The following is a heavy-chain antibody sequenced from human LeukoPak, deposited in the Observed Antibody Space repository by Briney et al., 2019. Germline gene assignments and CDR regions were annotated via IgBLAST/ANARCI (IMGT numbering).Heavy chain of an antibody. CDR3: TRPYYYDSSGSPDY. Sequence: SETLSLTCTVSGYSISSGYYWGWIRQPPGKGLEWIGNIYHSGSTYYNPSLKSRVTISVDTSKNQFSLKLSSVTAADTAVYYCTRPYYYDSSGSPDYWGQGTLVTVSS. J-gene: IGHJ4*02. CDR2: IYHSGST. CDR1: GYSISSGYY. V-gene: IGHV4-38-2*02. D-gene: IGHD3-22*01.